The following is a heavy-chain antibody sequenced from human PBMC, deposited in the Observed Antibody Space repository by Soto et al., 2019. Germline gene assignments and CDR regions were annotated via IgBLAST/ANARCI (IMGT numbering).Heavy chain of an antibody. Sequence: GGSLRLSCAASGFTFSSYGMHWVRQAPGKGLEWVAVIWYDGSNKYYADSVKGRFTISRDNSKNTLYLQMNSLRAEDTAVYYCARGWDGTIMVRGVRLPYYYYYYMDVWGKGTTVTVSS. CDR1: GFTFSSYG. J-gene: IGHJ6*03. CDR2: IWYDGSNK. D-gene: IGHD3-10*01. CDR3: ARGWDGTIMVRGVRLPYYYYYYMDV. V-gene: IGHV3-33*01.